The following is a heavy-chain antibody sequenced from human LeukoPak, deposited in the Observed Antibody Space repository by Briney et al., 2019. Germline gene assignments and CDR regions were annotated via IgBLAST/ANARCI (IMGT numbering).Heavy chain of an antibody. CDR3: TRRDSSSWYKD. V-gene: IGHV3-66*04. Sequence: GGSLRLSCAASGFTVSSNYMSWVRQAPGKGLEWVSVIHSGGITYYADSVKGRFNISRDNSKNTVCLQMNSLRGEDTAVYYCTRRDSSSWYKDWGQGALVTVSS. J-gene: IGHJ4*02. CDR1: GFTVSSNY. D-gene: IGHD6-13*01. CDR2: IHSGGIT.